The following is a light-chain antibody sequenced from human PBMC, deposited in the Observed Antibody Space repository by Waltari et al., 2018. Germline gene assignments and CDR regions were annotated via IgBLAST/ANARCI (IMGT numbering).Light chain of an antibody. CDR3: ALYMGSGIWV. V-gene: IGLV8-61*01. Sequence: WYQQPPGQAQRTPGYKATDRSYGGPDRFPGSIRGNTADLTLTGAQADDESDYYCALYMGSGIWVFGGGTRLTVL. CDR2: KAT. J-gene: IGLJ3*02.